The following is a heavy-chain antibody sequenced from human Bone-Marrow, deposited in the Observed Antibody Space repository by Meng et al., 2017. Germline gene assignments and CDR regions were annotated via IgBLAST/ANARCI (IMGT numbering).Heavy chain of an antibody. Sequence: SGPTLVKPTETLTLTCTVSGFSLSNARMGVSWIRQPPGKALEWLAHIFSNDEKSYSTSLKSRLTISKDTSKSQVVLTMTNMDPVDTATYYCARTALAAADKYYYYYYGMDVWGQGTTVTVSS. V-gene: IGHV2-26*01. D-gene: IGHD6-13*01. CDR3: ARTALAAADKYYYYYYGMDV. CDR1: GFSLSNARMG. CDR2: IFSNDEK. J-gene: IGHJ6*02.